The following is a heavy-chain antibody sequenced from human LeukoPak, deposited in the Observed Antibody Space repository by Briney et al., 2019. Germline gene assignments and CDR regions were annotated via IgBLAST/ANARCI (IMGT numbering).Heavy chain of an antibody. V-gene: IGHV3-30*18. D-gene: IGHD6-13*01. Sequence: PGRSLRLSCAASGFTFSSYGMHWVGQAPGKGLEWVAVISYDGSNKYYADSVKGRFTISRDNSKNTLYLQMNSLRAEDTAVYYCAKDSQQQLLPSDYWGQGTLVTVSS. CDR3: AKDSQQQLLPSDY. CDR1: GFTFSSYG. J-gene: IGHJ4*02. CDR2: ISYDGSNK.